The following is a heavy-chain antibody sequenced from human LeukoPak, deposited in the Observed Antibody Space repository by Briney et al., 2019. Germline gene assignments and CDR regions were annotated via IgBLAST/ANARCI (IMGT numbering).Heavy chain of an antibody. CDR2: IKGIGPTT. V-gene: IGHV3-11*01. Sequence: GGSLRLSCAASGFTFSDYYMSWIRQAPGKGLEWVSTIKGIGPTTYYADSLKGRFTISRDNAKNSLYLQMNSLRAEDTALYYCARAHHSGFYFDYWGQGTLVTVSS. CDR3: ARAHHSGFYFDY. D-gene: IGHD6-25*01. CDR1: GFTFSDYY. J-gene: IGHJ4*02.